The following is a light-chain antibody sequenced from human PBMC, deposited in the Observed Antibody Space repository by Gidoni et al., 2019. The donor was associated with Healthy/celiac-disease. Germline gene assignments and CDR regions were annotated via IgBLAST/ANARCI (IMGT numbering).Light chain of an antibody. V-gene: IGKV3-20*01. CDR2: GAS. CDR1: QSVSSGY. Sequence: ELVLTQSPGTLSLSPGERATLSCRASQSVSSGYLAWYQQKPGQAPRLLIYGASSRATGIPDRFSGSGSGTDFTLTISRLEPEDFAVYYCQQYGSSPLTFGGGTKVEIK. J-gene: IGKJ4*01. CDR3: QQYGSSPLT.